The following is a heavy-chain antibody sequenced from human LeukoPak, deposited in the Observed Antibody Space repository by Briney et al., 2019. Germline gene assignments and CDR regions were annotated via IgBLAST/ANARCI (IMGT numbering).Heavy chain of an antibody. CDR2: IYYRGST. CDR1: GGSISSYY. Sequence: SETLSLTCTVSGGSISSYYWSWIRQPPGKGLEWIGYIYYRGSTNYNPSLKSRVTISVDTSKNQFSLKLSSVTAADTAVYYCARAGYSYGLHYWGQGTLVTVSS. J-gene: IGHJ4*02. D-gene: IGHD5-18*01. CDR3: ARAGYSYGLHY. V-gene: IGHV4-59*01.